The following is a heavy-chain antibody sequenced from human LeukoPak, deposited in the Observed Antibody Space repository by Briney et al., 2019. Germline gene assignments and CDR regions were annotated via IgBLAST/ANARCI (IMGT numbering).Heavy chain of an antibody. D-gene: IGHD5/OR15-5a*01. CDR2: IYSSGST. J-gene: IGHJ4*02. CDR1: GGSISNYY. CDR3: ARGSTFDY. Sequence: SGTLSLTCAVSGGSISNYYWGWIRQPAGKGLEWIGRIYSSGSTTYNPSLRSRVTMTVDTSKNQFSLRLSSVTAADTAVYYCARGSTFDYWGQGTLVTVSS. V-gene: IGHV4-4*07.